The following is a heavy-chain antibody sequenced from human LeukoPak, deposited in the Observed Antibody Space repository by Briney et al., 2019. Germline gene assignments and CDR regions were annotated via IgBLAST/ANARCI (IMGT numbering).Heavy chain of an antibody. D-gene: IGHD4-23*01. CDR3: ARDDYGGNSGWYFDL. Sequence: PSQTLSLTCTVSGGSISSGGYYWSWIRQHPGKGLEWIGYIYYSGRTYYNPSLKSRVTISVDTSKNQFSLKLSSVTAADTAVYYCARDDYGGNSGWYFDLWGRGTLVTVSS. J-gene: IGHJ2*01. CDR2: IYYSGRT. V-gene: IGHV4-31*03. CDR1: GGSISSGGYY.